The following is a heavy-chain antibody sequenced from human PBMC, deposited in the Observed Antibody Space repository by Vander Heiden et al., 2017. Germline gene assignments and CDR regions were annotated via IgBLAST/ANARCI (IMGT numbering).Heavy chain of an antibody. Sequence: EVQLVESGGGLVQPGRCLRLSCEGAGFTFNEHAMHWVRQVPGKGLEWVSGILWDNSRIGYADSVKGRFTISRDNGKNSLYLQMNSLRPEDTALYYCGKDMTPGGLDVWGHGTTVTVSS. J-gene: IGHJ6*02. CDR2: ILWDNSRI. CDR1: GFTFNEHA. V-gene: IGHV3-9*01. D-gene: IGHD3-10*01. CDR3: GKDMTPGGLDV.